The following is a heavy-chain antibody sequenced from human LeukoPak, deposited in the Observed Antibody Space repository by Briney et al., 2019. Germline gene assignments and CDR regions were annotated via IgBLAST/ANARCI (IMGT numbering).Heavy chain of an antibody. J-gene: IGHJ5*02. CDR3: ARLHYYGSGSYPMTGNWFDP. Sequence: SGTLSLTCAVSGGSISSSNWWSWVRQPPGKGLEWIGSIYYSGSTYYNPSLKSRVTISVDTSKNQFSLKLSSVTAADTAVYYCARLHYYGSGSYPMTGNWFDPWGQGTLVTVSS. D-gene: IGHD3-10*01. CDR1: GGSISSSNW. CDR2: IYYSGST. V-gene: IGHV4-4*02.